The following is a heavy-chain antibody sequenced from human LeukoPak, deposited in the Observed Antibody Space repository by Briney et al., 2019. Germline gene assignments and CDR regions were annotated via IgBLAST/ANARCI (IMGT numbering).Heavy chain of an antibody. V-gene: IGHV3-21*01. Sequence: GGSLRLSCAASGFTFSSYSMNWVRQAPGKGLEWVSSISSSSSYIYYADSVKGRFTISRDNAKNSLYLQMNSLRAEDTAVYYCARGGRGYCSSTSCYPFDYWGQGTLVTVSS. CDR2: ISSSSSYI. CDR3: ARGGRGYCSSTSCYPFDY. D-gene: IGHD2-2*01. CDR1: GFTFSSYS. J-gene: IGHJ4*02.